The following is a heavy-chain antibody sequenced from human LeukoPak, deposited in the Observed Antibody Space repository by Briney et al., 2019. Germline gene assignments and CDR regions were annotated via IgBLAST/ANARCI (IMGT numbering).Heavy chain of an antibody. CDR3: ARAVRGSGTHDPPDYWYFDL. V-gene: IGHV4-28*01. D-gene: IGHD3-10*01. CDR1: GFSISSFNW. CDR2: IFYHGST. J-gene: IGHJ2*01. Sequence: PSETLSLTCAVSGFSISSFNWWGWIRQPPGKGLVWVGYIFYHGSTYYNPSLKSRLTMSVDTSKNQFSLKLTSVTAVDTAVYFCARAVRGSGTHDPPDYWYFDLWGRGTLVTVSS.